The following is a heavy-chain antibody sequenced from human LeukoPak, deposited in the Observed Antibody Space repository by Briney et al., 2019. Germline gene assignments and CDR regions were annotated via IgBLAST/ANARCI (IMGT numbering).Heavy chain of an antibody. CDR2: IYTGGNT. Sequence: GGSLTLLRAPSGFIVSGNYMRWARHAPGRGLEWVSVIYTGGNTYYADSVKGRFTISRDSSKNTLYLQMNSLRGEDTAVYYCARDGRRGPDCNGGGCYFVPGQWGQGTVVTVSS. V-gene: IGHV3-66*01. CDR3: ARDGRRGPDCNGGGCYFVPGQ. J-gene: IGHJ4*02. D-gene: IGHD2-15*01. CDR1: GFIVSGNY.